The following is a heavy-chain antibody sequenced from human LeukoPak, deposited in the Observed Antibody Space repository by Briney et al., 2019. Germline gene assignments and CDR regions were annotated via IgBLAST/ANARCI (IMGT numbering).Heavy chain of an antibody. D-gene: IGHD2-15*01. Sequence: GGSLRLSRAASGFTVSSNYMSWVRQAPGKGLEWVSVIYSGGSTYYADSVKGRFTISRDNSKNTLYLQMNSLRAEDTAVYYCAREGYCSGGSCEYWGQGTLVTVSS. CDR2: IYSGGST. CDR3: AREGYCSGGSCEY. V-gene: IGHV3-53*01. J-gene: IGHJ4*02. CDR1: GFTVSSNY.